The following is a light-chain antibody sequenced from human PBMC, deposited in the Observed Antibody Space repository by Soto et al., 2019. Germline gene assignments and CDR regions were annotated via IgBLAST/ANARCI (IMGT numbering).Light chain of an antibody. V-gene: IGKV3D-20*02. CDR1: QSVSSSY. Sequence: EIVLTQSPGTLSLSPGERATLSCRASQSVSSSYLAWYQQKPGQAPRLLIHDASSRATGISDRFTGSGSGTDFTLTISSLEPEDFAVYYCQQRNNWPLTFGGGTKVDIK. CDR2: DAS. CDR3: QQRNNWPLT. J-gene: IGKJ4*02.